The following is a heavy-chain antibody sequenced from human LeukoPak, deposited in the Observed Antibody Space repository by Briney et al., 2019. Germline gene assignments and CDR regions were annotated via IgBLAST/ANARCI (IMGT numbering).Heavy chain of an antibody. Sequence: GGSLRLSCAASGFTFSSHNMNWVRQAPGKGLEWVSSIDTSGGYIYYTDSVKGRFTISRDSAKNSLFLQMNSLRAEDTALYYCARGYCSSANCYTRSTWFDPWGQGTRVTVSS. V-gene: IGHV3-21*06. CDR2: IDTSGGYI. CDR1: GFTFSSHN. CDR3: ARGYCSSANCYTRSTWFDP. D-gene: IGHD2-2*02. J-gene: IGHJ5*02.